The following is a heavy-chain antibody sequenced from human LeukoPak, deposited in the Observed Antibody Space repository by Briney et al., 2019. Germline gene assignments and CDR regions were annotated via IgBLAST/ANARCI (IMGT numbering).Heavy chain of an antibody. CDR1: GNSFGDYY. D-gene: IGHD4-17*01. CDR2: IYTSGST. V-gene: IGHV4-4*07. CDR3: TRDTGTTGEVKFDP. Sequence: SETLSLTCTVSGNSFGDYYWSWIRQPAGKGLERIGRIYTSGSTTYNPSLKSRVTMSVDTSKSQFSLNLMSVTAADTAVYYCTRDTGTTGEVKFDPWGQGTLVTVSS. J-gene: IGHJ5*02.